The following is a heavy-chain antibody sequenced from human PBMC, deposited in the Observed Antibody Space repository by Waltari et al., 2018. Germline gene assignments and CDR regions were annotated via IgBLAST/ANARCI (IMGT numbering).Heavy chain of an antibody. V-gene: IGHV4-34*01. CDR1: GGSFSGSY. Sequence: QVQLQQWGAGLLKPSEPLSPTCPAYGGSFSGSYWSWTRQPPGRGLEWIGEINHSGSTNYNPSLKSRVTISVDTSKNQFSLKLSSVTAADTAVYYCARGPAYDYIWGSYRYKGNWFDPWGQGTLVTVSS. J-gene: IGHJ5*02. CDR2: INHSGST. D-gene: IGHD3-16*02. CDR3: ARGPAYDYIWGSYRYKGNWFDP.